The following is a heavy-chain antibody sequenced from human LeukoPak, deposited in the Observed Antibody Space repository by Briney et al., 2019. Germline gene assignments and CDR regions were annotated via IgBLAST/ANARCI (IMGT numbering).Heavy chain of an antibody. CDR2: IYSGGST. CDR1: GFTVSSNY. V-gene: IGHV3-66*02. CDR3: ARAITGTTMVVDY. J-gene: IGHJ4*02. Sequence: GRSLRLSCAASGFTVSSNYMSWVRQAPGKGLEWVSVIYSGGSTYYADSVKGRFTISRDNSKNTLYLQMNSLRAEDTAVYYCARAITGTTMVVDYWGEGTLSPSPQ. D-gene: IGHD1-7*01.